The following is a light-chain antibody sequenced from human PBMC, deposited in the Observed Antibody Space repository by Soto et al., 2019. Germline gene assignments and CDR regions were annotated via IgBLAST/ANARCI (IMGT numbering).Light chain of an antibody. CDR3: QQLKRYPYT. CDR2: AAS. V-gene: IGKV1-9*01. J-gene: IGKJ2*01. Sequence: DIQLTQSPSFLSASVGDRVTITCRASQGISSYLVWYQQKPGKAPKFMMYAASTLQSGVPSRFSGSGSGTEVTLTISSLQPEDIATYYWQQLKRYPYTFGRGTKLEIK. CDR1: QGISSY.